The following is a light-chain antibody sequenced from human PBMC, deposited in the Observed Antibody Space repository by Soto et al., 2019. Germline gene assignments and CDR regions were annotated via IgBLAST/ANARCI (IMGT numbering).Light chain of an antibody. J-gene: IGLJ2*01. Sequence: QSALTQPPSASGSPGQSVTISCTGTSSDVGGYNYVSWYQQHPGKAPKLMIYEVSKRPSGVPDRFSGSKSGNTASLTVSGIQAEDEADYYCSSYAGSNNLVFGGGTKVPVL. CDR3: SSYAGSNNLV. V-gene: IGLV2-8*01. CDR2: EVS. CDR1: SSDVGGYNY.